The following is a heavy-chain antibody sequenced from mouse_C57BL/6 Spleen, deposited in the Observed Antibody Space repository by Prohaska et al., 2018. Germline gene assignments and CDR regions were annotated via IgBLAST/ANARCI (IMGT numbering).Heavy chain of an antibody. CDR2: IRLKSDNYAT. D-gene: IGHD3-3*01. J-gene: IGHJ1*03. CDR1: GFTFSNYW. V-gene: IGHV6-3*01. CDR3: TVGTEYFDV. Sequence: EVKLEESGGGLVQPGGSMKLSCVASGFTFSNYWMNWVRQSPVKGLEWVAQIRLKSDNYATHYAESVKGRFTISRDDSKSSVYLQMNNLRAEDTGIYYCTVGTEYFDVWGTGTTVTVSS.